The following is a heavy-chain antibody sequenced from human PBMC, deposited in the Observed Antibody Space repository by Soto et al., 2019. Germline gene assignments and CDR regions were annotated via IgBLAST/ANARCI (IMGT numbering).Heavy chain of an antibody. V-gene: IGHV1-69*01. Sequence: QVQLVQSGAEVKKLGSSVKVSCKASGGTFSSYAISWVRQAPGQGLEWMGWFIPICGTANYTQKFKGRITITADDSTSPAYMELSSLRTEDTVVYYCAREEGRPEYFDLWGRGTLVTVSS. J-gene: IGHJ2*01. CDR1: GGTFSSYA. CDR3: AREEGRPEYFDL. D-gene: IGHD6-25*01. CDR2: FIPICGTA.